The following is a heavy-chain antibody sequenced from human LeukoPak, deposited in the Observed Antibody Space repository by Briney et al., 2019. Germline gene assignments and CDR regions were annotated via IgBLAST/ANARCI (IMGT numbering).Heavy chain of an antibody. D-gene: IGHD3-22*01. CDR1: GGTFSSYA. CDR3: ASGLDSSGYPDAFDI. J-gene: IGHJ3*02. Sequence: ASVKVSCKASGGTFSSYAISWVRQAPGQGLEWMGGIIPIFGTANYAQKFQGRVTITADESTSTAYMELSSLRSEDTAVYYCASGLDSSGYPDAFDIWGQGTMVTVSS. CDR2: IIPIFGTA. V-gene: IGHV1-69*01.